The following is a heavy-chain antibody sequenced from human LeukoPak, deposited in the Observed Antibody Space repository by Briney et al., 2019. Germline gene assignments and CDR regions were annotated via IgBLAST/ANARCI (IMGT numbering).Heavy chain of an antibody. V-gene: IGHV3-73*01. D-gene: IGHD6-19*01. CDR3: TRLLPGIAVASNFDY. J-gene: IGHJ4*02. CDR2: IRSKANSYAT. Sequence: GGSLRLSCAASGFTFSGSAMHWVRQASGKGLEWVGRIRSKANSYATAYAASVKGRFTISRDDSKNTAYLQMNSLKTEDTAVYYCTRLLPGIAVASNFDYWGQGTLVTVSS. CDR1: GFTFSGSA.